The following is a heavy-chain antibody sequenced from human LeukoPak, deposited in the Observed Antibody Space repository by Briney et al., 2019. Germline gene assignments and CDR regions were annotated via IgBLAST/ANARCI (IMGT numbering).Heavy chain of an antibody. CDR3: ARGGGDYSYDY. CDR2: VNGRGLST. J-gene: IGHJ4*02. CDR1: GFTFSYYA. Sequence: PGGSLRLSCAASGFTFSYYAMSWVRQAPGKGLHWVSAVNGRGLSTYYADSVKGRFTISRDNSKNTLYLQMNSLRADDTAVYYCARGGGDYSYDYWGQGTLVTVSS. V-gene: IGHV3-23*01. D-gene: IGHD4-11*01.